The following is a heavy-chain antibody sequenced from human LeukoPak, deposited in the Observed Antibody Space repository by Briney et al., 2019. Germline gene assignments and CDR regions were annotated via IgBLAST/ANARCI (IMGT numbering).Heavy chain of an antibody. Sequence: SETLSLTCTVSGGSISSDYWNWIRQPPGKGLEWIGYIYYSGSTNYNGSLKSRVTISVDTSKKQFSLRLSSVTAADTAVYYCARGTMGATHFDYWGQGTLVTVSS. V-gene: IGHV4-59*01. J-gene: IGHJ4*02. CDR3: ARGTMGATHFDY. D-gene: IGHD1-26*01. CDR1: GGSISSDY. CDR2: IYYSGST.